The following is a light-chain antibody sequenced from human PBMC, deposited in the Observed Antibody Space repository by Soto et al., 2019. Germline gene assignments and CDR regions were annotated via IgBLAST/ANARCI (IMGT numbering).Light chain of an antibody. J-gene: IGLJ1*01. CDR2: DVS. Sequence: QSVLTHPASVSGSPGQSITISCTGTSIEFGGYNYVSWYQQHPGKAPKLMIYDVSNRPSGVSNRFSGSKSGNTASLTISGLQAEDEADYYCSSYTSSSTLYVFGTGTKVTVL. CDR3: SSYTSSSTLYV. CDR1: SIEFGGYNY. V-gene: IGLV2-14*01.